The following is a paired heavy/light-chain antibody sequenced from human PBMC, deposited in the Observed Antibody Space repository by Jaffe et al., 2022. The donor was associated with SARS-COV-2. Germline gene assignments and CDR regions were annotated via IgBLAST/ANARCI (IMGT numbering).Light chain of an antibody. Sequence: EIVMTQSPATLSVSPGERATLSCRASQSVSSNLAWYQQKPGQAPRLLIYGASTRATGIPARFSGSGSGTEFTLTISSLQSEDFAVYYCQQYNNWLGLTFGGGTKVEIK. CDR2: GAS. J-gene: IGKJ4*01. CDR3: QQYNNWLGLT. CDR1: QSVSSN. V-gene: IGKV3-15*01.
Heavy chain of an antibody. V-gene: IGHV1-69*01. CDR1: GGTFSSYA. CDR2: IIPIFGTA. CDR3: ARDFSCSSTSCLDGYWYFDL. J-gene: IGHJ2*01. D-gene: IGHD2-2*01. Sequence: QVQLVQSGAEVKKPGSSVKVSCKASGGTFSSYAISWVRQAPGQGLEWMGGIIPIFGTANYAQKFQGRVTITADESTSTAYMELSSLRSEDTAVYYCARDFSCSSTSCLDGYWYFDLWGRGTLVTVSS.